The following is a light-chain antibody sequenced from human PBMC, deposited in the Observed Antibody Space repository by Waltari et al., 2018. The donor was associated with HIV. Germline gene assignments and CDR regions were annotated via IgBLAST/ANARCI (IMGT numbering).Light chain of an antibody. CDR3: QAWDSHNVI. CDR1: KLGEKY. V-gene: IGLV3-1*01. Sequence: SYELTQPPSVSVSPGQTAIITCSGDKLGEKYASWYQQRPGQSPVLVIYEDGKRPSGIPERFSGSNSGNTATLTISGTQAMDESDYYCQAWDSHNVIFGGGTKLTVL. J-gene: IGLJ2*01. CDR2: EDG.